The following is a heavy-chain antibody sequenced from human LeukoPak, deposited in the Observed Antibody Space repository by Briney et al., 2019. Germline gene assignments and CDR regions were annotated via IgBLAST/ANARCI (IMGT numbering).Heavy chain of an antibody. CDR2: INSDGSST. D-gene: IGHD1-26*01. V-gene: IGHV3-74*01. CDR1: GFTFSSYW. CDR3: ARVWNEFDGSYAY. Sequence: GGSLRLSCAASGFTFSSYWMHWVRQAPGKGLVWVSRINSDGSSTSYADSVKGRFTISRDNAKNTLYLRMNSLRAEDTAVYYCARVWNEFDGSYAYWGQGTLVTVSS. J-gene: IGHJ4*02.